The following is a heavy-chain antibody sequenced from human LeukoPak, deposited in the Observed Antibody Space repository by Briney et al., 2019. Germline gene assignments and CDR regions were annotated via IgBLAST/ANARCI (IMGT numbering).Heavy chain of an antibody. J-gene: IGHJ1*01. D-gene: IGHD4-23*01. CDR3: ARRFYGGNSRAVQH. CDR1: GGSISSYY. CDR2: IYYSGST. V-gene: IGHV4-59*12. Sequence: SETLSLTCTVSGGSISSYYWSWIRQPPGKGLEWIGYIYYSGSTNYNPSLKSRVTISVDTSKNQFSLKLSSVTAADTAVYYCARRFYGGNSRAVQHWGQGTLVTVSS.